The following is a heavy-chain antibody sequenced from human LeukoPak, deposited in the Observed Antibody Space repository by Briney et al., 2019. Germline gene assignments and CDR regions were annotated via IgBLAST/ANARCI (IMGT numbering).Heavy chain of an antibody. CDR3: ARGTLGGSGSYYKGWFDP. J-gene: IGHJ5*02. V-gene: IGHV1-69*04. CDR2: IIPILGIA. CDR1: GGTFSSYA. Sequence: ASVKVSCKASGGTFSSYAISWVRQAPGQGLEWMGRIIPILGIANYAQKFQGRVTITADKSTSTAYMELSSLRSEDTAVYYCARGTLGGSGSYYKGWFDPWGQGTLATVSS. D-gene: IGHD3-10*01.